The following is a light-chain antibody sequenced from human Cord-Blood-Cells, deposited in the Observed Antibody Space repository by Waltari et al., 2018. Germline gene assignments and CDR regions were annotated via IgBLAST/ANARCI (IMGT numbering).Light chain of an antibody. CDR2: EVS. Sequence: QSALTQPPSASGSPGQSVTISCTGTRSDVGGYNYVSWDHQHPGKAPKLIIYEVSKRPSGFPDLFSGSKSGNTASLTVSGLQAEDEADYYCSSYAGSNNWVFGGGTKLTVL. V-gene: IGLV2-8*01. CDR1: RSDVGGYNY. CDR3: SSYAGSNNWV. J-gene: IGLJ3*02.